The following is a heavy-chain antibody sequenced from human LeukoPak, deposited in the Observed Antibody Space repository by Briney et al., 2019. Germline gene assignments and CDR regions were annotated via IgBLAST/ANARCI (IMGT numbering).Heavy chain of an antibody. CDR2: INPSGGST. V-gene: IGHV1-46*01. Sequence: ASVKVSCKASGYTFTSYYMHWVRQAPGQGLEWMGIINPSGGSTSYAQKFQGRVTMTRDTSTSTVYMELSSLRSEDTAVYYCARGSYGDYVGALLQHWGQGTLVTVSS. CDR3: ARGSYGDYVGALLQH. D-gene: IGHD4-17*01. J-gene: IGHJ1*01. CDR1: GYTFTSYY.